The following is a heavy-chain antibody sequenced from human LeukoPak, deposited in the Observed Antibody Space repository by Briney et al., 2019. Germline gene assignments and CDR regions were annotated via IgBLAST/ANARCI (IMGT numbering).Heavy chain of an antibody. CDR2: ISGSGGST. Sequence: GSLRLSCAASGFTFSSYVMNWVRQAPGKGLEWVSAISGSGGSTYYADSVKGRFTISRDNSKNTLYLQMNSLRAEDTAVYYCAKDHCTNGVCFDYWGQGTLVTVSS. CDR3: AKDHCTNGVCFDY. J-gene: IGHJ4*02. V-gene: IGHV3-23*01. D-gene: IGHD2-8*01. CDR1: GFTFSSYV.